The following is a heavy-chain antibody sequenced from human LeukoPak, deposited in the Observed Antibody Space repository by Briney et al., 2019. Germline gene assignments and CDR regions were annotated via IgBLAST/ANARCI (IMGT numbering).Heavy chain of an antibody. D-gene: IGHD3-10*01. CDR3: ARNTRYGSGSQHYYFDY. Sequence: SETLSLTCAVYGGSFSGYYWSWIRQPPGKGLEWMGEINHSGSTNYNPSLTSRVTISVDTSKNQFSLKLSSVTAADTAVYYCARNTRYGSGSQHYYFDYWGQGTLVTVSS. CDR1: GGSFSGYY. CDR2: INHSGST. V-gene: IGHV4-34*01. J-gene: IGHJ4*02.